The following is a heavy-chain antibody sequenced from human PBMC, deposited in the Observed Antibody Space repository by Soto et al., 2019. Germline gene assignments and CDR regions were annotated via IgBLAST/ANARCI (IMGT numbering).Heavy chain of an antibody. V-gene: IGHV4-31*03. Sequence: TLSLTCTVSGGSISSGGYYWSWIRQHPGKGLEWIGYIYYSGSTYYNPSLKSRVTISVDTSKNQFSLKLSSVTAADTAVYYCARDRRLAAAGMAWFDPWGQGTLVTVSS. CDR1: GGSISSGGYY. CDR2: IYYSGST. D-gene: IGHD6-13*01. CDR3: ARDRRLAAAGMAWFDP. J-gene: IGHJ5*02.